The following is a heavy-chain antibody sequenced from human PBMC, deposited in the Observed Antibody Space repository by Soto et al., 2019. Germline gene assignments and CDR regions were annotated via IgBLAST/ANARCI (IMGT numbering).Heavy chain of an antibody. CDR2: IKSKVDGGTA. D-gene: IGHD2-2*01. J-gene: IGHJ6*02. CDR1: GFTFSNAW. CDR3: TTLSYLYYDGMDV. V-gene: IGHV3-15*01. Sequence: LRISCEASGFTFSNAWMNWVRQGPGKGLEWLGRIKSKVDGGTADYVAATKGRFSISRDDLKNMLYLQMNSLKPDDTAVYYCTTLSYLYYDGMDVWGQGTTVTVSS.